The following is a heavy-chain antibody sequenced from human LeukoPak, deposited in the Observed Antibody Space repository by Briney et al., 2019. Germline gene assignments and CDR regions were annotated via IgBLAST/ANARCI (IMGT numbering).Heavy chain of an antibody. CDR1: GFTFSSYS. V-gene: IGHV3-21*04. D-gene: IGHD3-22*01. Sequence: PGGSLRLSCAASGFTFSSYSMNWVRQAPGKGLEWVSSISTGSSYIYYADSVKGRFTISRDNAKNSLYLQMNSLRAEDTAVYYCAKGRYYDSSGLHRWGQGTLVTVSS. CDR3: AKGRYYDSSGLHR. CDR2: ISTGSSYI. J-gene: IGHJ5*02.